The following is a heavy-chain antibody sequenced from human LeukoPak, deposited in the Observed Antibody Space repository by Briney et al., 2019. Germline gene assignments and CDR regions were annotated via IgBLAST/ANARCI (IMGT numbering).Heavy chain of an antibody. V-gene: IGHV4-59*08. CDR3: ARMGGYSGYATH. CDR2: IYSSGSA. J-gene: IGHJ4*02. D-gene: IGHD5-12*01. Sequence: SETLSLTCSVSGGSISPYYWSWIRQPPGKGLEWIGYIYSSGSANYNPSLKSRVTILVDTSKNHFSLKLSSVTAADTAVYYCARMGGYSGYATHWGQGTLVTGSS. CDR1: GGSISPYY.